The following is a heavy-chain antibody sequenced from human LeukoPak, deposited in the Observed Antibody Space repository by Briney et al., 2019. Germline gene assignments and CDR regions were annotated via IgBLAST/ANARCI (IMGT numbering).Heavy chain of an antibody. J-gene: IGHJ4*02. CDR2: ISAYNGNT. CDR3: AREAGRDYGDYVGSDY. Sequence: ASVKVSCKASGYTFTSYGISWVRQAPGQGLEWMGWISAYNGNTSYAQKFQGRVTMTRDTSTSTVYMELSSLRSEDTAVYYCAREAGRDYGDYVGSDYWGQGTLVTVSS. D-gene: IGHD4-17*01. CDR1: GYTFTSYG. V-gene: IGHV1-18*01.